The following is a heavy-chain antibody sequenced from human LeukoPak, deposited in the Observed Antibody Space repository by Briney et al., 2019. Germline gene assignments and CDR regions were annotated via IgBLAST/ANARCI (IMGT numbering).Heavy chain of an antibody. D-gene: IGHD3-3*01. Sequence: GGSLRLSCAASGFTFSSYAMSWVRQAPGKGLEWVSAISGSGGSTYYADSVKGRFTISRDNSKNTLYLQMNSLRAEDTAVYYCARDRRVEWVNWFDPWGQGTLVTVSS. CDR2: ISGSGGST. J-gene: IGHJ5*02. CDR1: GFTFSSYA. V-gene: IGHV3-23*01. CDR3: ARDRRVEWVNWFDP.